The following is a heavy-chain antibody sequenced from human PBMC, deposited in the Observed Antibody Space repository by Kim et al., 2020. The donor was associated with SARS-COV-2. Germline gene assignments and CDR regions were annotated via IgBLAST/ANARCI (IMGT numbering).Heavy chain of an antibody. CDR3: ARESSSWYDP. V-gene: IGHV3-30*04. CDR2: ISYDGSNK. D-gene: IGHD6-13*01. Sequence: GGSLRLSCAASGFTFSSYAMHWVRQAPGKGLEWVAVISYDGSNKYYVDSVKGRFTISRDNSKNTLYLQMNSLRAEDTAVYYCARESSSWYDPWGQGTLVTVSS. CDR1: GFTFSSYA. J-gene: IGHJ5*02.